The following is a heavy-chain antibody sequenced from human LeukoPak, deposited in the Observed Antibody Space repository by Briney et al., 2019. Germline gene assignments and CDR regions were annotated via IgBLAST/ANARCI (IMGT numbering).Heavy chain of an antibody. V-gene: IGHV3-13*01. CDR1: GFTFSSYD. D-gene: IGHD2-8*02. CDR3: ARVAVSGPTGWFDS. CDR2: IGTAGDT. Sequence: GGSPRLSCAASGFTFSSYDMHWVRQATGKGLEWVSAIGTAGDTYYPGSVKGRFTISRDNVDNVVYLEMNGLRAEDTATYYCARVAVSGPTGWFDSWGQGTLVIVSS. J-gene: IGHJ5*01.